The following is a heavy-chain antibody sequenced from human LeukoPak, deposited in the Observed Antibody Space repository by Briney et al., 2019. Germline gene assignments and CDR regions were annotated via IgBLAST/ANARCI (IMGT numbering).Heavy chain of an antibody. CDR3: AREPTLWFGEFAAFDI. J-gene: IGHJ3*02. Sequence: SETLSLTCTVSGGSISSYYWSWIRQPAGKGLEWIGRIYTSGSTNYNPSLKSRVTMSVDTSKNQFSLKLSSVTAADTAVYYCAREPTLWFGEFAAFDIWGQGTMVTVSS. V-gene: IGHV4-4*07. D-gene: IGHD3-10*01. CDR1: GGSISSYY. CDR2: IYTSGST.